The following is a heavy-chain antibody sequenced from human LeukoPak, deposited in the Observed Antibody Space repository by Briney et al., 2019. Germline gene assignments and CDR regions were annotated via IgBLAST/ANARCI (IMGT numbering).Heavy chain of an antibody. CDR2: ISSSSDIV. CDR1: GFTFSFYG. CDR3: AKNWNHYYYYYGMDV. D-gene: IGHD1-1*01. J-gene: IGHJ6*02. V-gene: IGHV3-48*01. Sequence: GGSLRLSCEASGFTFSFYGMTWVRQAPGKGLEWLSYISSSSDIVYFADSVKGRFTISRDNSKNTLYLQMNSLRAEDTAVYYCAKNWNHYYYYYGMDVWGQGTTVTVSS.